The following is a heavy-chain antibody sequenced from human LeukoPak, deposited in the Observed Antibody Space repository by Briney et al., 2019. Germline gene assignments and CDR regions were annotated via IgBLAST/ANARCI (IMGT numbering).Heavy chain of an antibody. CDR1: GFAFSGFW. J-gene: IGHJ6*02. Sequence: GGSLRLSCAASGFAFSGFWTHWVRQAPGKGLVWVSSINSDGSNTIYAESVKGRVTISRDNAKNTLYLQMNSLRADDTAVYYCARGHYYGMDVWGQGTTVTVSS. CDR2: INSDGSNT. CDR3: ARGHYYGMDV. V-gene: IGHV3-74*01.